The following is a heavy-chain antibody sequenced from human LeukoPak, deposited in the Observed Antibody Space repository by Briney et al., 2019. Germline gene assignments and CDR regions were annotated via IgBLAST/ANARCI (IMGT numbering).Heavy chain of an antibody. CDR2: IKSKTDGGTT. J-gene: IGHJ4*02. Sequence: PGGSLRLSCAASGFTFSNAWMSWVRQAPGKVLEWVGRIKSKTDGGTTDYAAPVKGRFTLSRDDSKNTLYLQMNSLKTEDTAVYYCTTDQVDIAVAGTDYWGQGTLVTVSS. CDR3: TTDQVDIAVAGTDY. V-gene: IGHV3-15*01. D-gene: IGHD6-19*01. CDR1: GFTFSNAW.